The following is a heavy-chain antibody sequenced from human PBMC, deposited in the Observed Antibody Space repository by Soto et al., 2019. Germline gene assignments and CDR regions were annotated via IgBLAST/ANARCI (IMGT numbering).Heavy chain of an antibody. CDR3: ARAKYYYDSSGYYSVLDWFDP. J-gene: IGHJ5*02. CDR2: IYSGGST. V-gene: IGHV3-66*01. CDR1: GFTVSSNY. D-gene: IGHD3-22*01. Sequence: PGGSLRLSCAASGFTVSSNYMSWVRQAPGKGLEWVSVIYSGGSTYYADSVKGRFTISRDNSKNTLYLQMNSLRAEDTAVYYCARAKYYYDSSGYYSVLDWFDPRGQGTLVTVSS.